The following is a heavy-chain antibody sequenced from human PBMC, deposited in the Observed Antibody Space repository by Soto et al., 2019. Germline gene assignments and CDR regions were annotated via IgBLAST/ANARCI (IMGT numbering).Heavy chain of an antibody. D-gene: IGHD3-3*01. CDR1: GFSLTTSGVG. CDR3: AHRVLRTVFGVVTTTAIYVDF. J-gene: IGHJ4*02. V-gene: IGHV2-5*02. CDR2: IYWDDDK. Sequence: QITLNESGPTVVRPTETLTLTCRFSGFSLTTSGVGVGWIRQSPGKAPEWLALIYWDDDKRYSASLTSRLTINKDTSKNQVVLTVSDLDPTDTATYYCAHRVLRTVFGVVTTTAIYVDFWGQGTPVAVSS.